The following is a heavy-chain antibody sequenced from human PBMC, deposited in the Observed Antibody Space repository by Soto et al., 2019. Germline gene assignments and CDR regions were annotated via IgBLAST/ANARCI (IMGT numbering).Heavy chain of an antibody. Sequence: SETLSLTCTVSGGSISGYWWSWIRQPPGKALEWIGYMYYTGFTNYNPSLRSRVTTSIDTSNNHFSLKLSSVTAADTAVYYCARHDEVRESLSLGALSEAPLDYWGQGALVTVSS. CDR2: MYYTGFT. D-gene: IGHD3-16*02. CDR3: ARHDEVRESLSLGALSEAPLDY. J-gene: IGHJ4*02. V-gene: IGHV4-59*08. CDR1: GGSISGYW.